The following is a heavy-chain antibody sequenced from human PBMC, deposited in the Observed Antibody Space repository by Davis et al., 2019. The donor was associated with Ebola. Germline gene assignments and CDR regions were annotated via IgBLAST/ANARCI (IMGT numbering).Heavy chain of an antibody. CDR3: AKDTGPTYYYDSSGYPFWNY. D-gene: IGHD3-22*01. V-gene: IGHV3-30*18. CDR1: GFTFSSYG. Sequence: PGGSLRLSCAASGFTFSSYGMHWVRQAPGKGLEWVAVISYDGSNKYYADSVKGRFTISRDNSKNTLYLQMNSLRAEDTAVYYCAKDTGPTYYYDSSGYPFWNYWGQGTLVTVSS. CDR2: ISYDGSNK. J-gene: IGHJ4*02.